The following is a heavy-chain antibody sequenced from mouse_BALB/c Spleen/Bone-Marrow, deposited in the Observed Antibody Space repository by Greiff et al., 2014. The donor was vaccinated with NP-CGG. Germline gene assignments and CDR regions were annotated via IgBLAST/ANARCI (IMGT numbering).Heavy chain of an antibody. CDR2: IDPSDSET. CDR3: ASYGSSPAWFAY. D-gene: IGHD1-1*01. CDR1: GYSFTSYW. J-gene: IGHJ3*01. V-gene: IGHV1S74*01. Sequence: VQLQQSGPQLVRPGASVKISCKASGYSFTSYWMHWVKQRPGQGLEWIGMIDPSDSETRLNQMFKDKATLTVDKSSSTAYMQLSSQTSGDSAVYSCASYGSSPAWFAYWGQGTLVTVSA.